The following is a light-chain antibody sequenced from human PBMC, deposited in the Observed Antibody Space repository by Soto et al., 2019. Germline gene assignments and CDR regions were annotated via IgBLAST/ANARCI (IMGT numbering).Light chain of an antibody. CDR3: QQYNSYSWT. Sequence: DIPMTHSPSTLSASVGDRVTITCRSSQSISSWLAWYQQKPGKAPKLLIYYASSLDSGVPSRFSDSGSGTEFTLTISSLQPDDCATYYCQQYNSYSWTFGQGTKMEIK. CDR1: QSISSW. CDR2: YAS. J-gene: IGKJ1*01. V-gene: IGKV1-5*01.